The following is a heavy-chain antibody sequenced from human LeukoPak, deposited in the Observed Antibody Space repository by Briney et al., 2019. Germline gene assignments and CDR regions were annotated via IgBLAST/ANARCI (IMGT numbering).Heavy chain of an antibody. CDR2: INPNSGGT. D-gene: IGHD7-27*01. Sequence: ASVKVSCKASGYTFTGYYMHWVRQAPGQGLEWMGWINPNSGGTNYAQKFQGRVTMTRDTSISTAYMELSRLRSDDTAVYCCARAPWGDNYYGMDVWGQGTTVTVSS. J-gene: IGHJ6*02. CDR1: GYTFTGYY. CDR3: ARAPWGDNYYGMDV. V-gene: IGHV1-2*02.